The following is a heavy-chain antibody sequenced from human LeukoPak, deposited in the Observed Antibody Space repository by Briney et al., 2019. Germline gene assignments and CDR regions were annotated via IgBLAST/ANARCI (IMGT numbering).Heavy chain of an antibody. D-gene: IGHD2-2*01. CDR2: IIPILGTA. V-gene: IGHV1-69*04. J-gene: IGHJ6*02. CDR3: ARAAVVVPAAPTSYYGMDV. CDR1: GGTFSSYA. Sequence: SVKVSCKASGGTFSSYAISWVRQAPGQGLEWMGRIIPILGTANYAQKFQGRVTITADKSTSTAYMELSSLRSEDTAVYYCARAAVVVPAAPTSYYGMDVWGQGTTVTVSS.